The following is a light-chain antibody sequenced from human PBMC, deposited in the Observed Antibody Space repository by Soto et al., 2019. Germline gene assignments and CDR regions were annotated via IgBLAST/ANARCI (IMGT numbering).Light chain of an antibody. CDR2: AAS. CDR3: QQTYTAPSFT. CDR1: RSIGNS. V-gene: IGKV1-39*01. Sequence: DIQMTQSPSSQSASVGDRVTITCRASRSIGNSLNWYQQKPGKAPNLLIYAASSLQGGVPSRFSGSGSGTDFTLTITSLQPEDFATFYCQQTYTAPSFTFGPGTKVDIK. J-gene: IGKJ3*01.